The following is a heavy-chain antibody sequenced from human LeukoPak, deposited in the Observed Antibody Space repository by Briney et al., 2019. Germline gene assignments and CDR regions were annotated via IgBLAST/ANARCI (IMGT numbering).Heavy chain of an antibody. CDR1: GFTFSSYA. CDR3: ARERANWGLFDY. Sequence: GESLRLSCAASGFTFSSYAMHWVRQAPGKGLEWVAVISYDGSNKYYADSVKGRFTISRDNSKNTLYLQMNSLRAEDTAVYYCARERANWGLFDYWGQGTLVTVSS. D-gene: IGHD7-27*01. CDR2: ISYDGSNK. J-gene: IGHJ4*02. V-gene: IGHV3-30*01.